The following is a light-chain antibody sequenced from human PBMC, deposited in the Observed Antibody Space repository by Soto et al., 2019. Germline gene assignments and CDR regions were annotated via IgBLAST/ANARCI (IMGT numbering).Light chain of an antibody. J-gene: IGLJ3*02. Sequence: QAVVTQEPSFSVSPGGTVTLTCGLSSGSVSTSHYPTWFQQTPGQAPHTVIYNTNSRSSGVPDRFSGSILANKAALTITGAQADDDGDYYCALYVGGGIRVFGGGTKVTVL. CDR3: ALYVGGGIRV. CDR2: NTN. CDR1: SGSVSTSHY. V-gene: IGLV8-61*01.